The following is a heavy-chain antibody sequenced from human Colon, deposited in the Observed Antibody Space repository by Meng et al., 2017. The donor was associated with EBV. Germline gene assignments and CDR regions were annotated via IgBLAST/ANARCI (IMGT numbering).Heavy chain of an antibody. D-gene: IGHD3-10*01. CDR2: IDHRGNT. J-gene: IGHJ5*02. CDR1: GGSFRDYY. CDR3: ARRGPSGNFSP. Sequence: QVQLQLWGAGRLKPSEPLARSCVFYGGSFRDYYWTWIRHPPGKGLEWIGEIDHRGNTKYNPSLKSRVTISLDTSKKQFSLKVSSVTAADSAVYYCARRGPSGNFSPWSQGALVTVSS. V-gene: IGHV4-34*01.